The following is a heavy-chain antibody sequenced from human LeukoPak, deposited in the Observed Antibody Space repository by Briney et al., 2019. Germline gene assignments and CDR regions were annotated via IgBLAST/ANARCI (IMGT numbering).Heavy chain of an antibody. CDR3: ATPSESGGLGY. CDR2: ISGSSTYI. CDR1: GFTFSTYT. Sequence: PGGSLRLSCAASGFTFSTYTMNWVRQAPWKGLEWVASISGSSTYIYYADSVKGRLSISRDNAKNSLYLQVNSLRAEDTAVYYCATPSESGGLGYWGQGTLVTVSS. D-gene: IGHD3-16*01. V-gene: IGHV3-21*01. J-gene: IGHJ4*02.